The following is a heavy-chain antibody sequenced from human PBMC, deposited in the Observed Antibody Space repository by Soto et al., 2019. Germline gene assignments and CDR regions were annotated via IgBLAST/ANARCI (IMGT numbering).Heavy chain of an antibody. Sequence: ASVKVSCKASGYTFTSYYMHWVRQAPGQGLEWMGIINPSGGSTSYAQKFQGRVTMTRDTSTSTVYMELSSLRSEDTAVYYCAREEFGKLRWGELSPYGRDVWGQGTTVTVSS. CDR1: GYTFTSYY. J-gene: IGHJ6*02. CDR3: AREEFGKLRWGELSPYGRDV. D-gene: IGHD3-16*02. V-gene: IGHV1-46*01. CDR2: INPSGGST.